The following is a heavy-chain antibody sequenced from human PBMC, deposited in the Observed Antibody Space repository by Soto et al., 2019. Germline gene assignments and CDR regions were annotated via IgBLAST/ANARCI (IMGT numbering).Heavy chain of an antibody. CDR3: ARVIPGAEAWFDP. Sequence: ASVKVSCKGSGNTFTNFCVTWVLQAPGQGLEWMGWISAYTDDPNYAQKFQGRVTMTIDTSTSTAYLDLRSLTSDDTAVYYCARVIPGAEAWFDPWGQGTLVTVSS. V-gene: IGHV1-18*01. CDR2: ISAYTDDP. CDR1: GNTFTNFC. D-gene: IGHD2-2*01. J-gene: IGHJ5*02.